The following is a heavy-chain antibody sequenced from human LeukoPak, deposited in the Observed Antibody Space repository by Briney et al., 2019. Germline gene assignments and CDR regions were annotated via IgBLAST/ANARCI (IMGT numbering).Heavy chain of an antibody. J-gene: IGHJ4*02. D-gene: IGHD6-19*01. CDR1: GFTFSSYA. CDR3: AKETYSSGWYPYFDY. CDR2: ISGSGGST. V-gene: IGHV3-23*01. Sequence: GGSLRLSCVASGFTFSSYAMSWVRQAPGKGLERVSGISGSGGSTYYADSVKGRFTISRDNSKNTLFLQMNSLRAEDTAVYYCAKETYSSGWYPYFDYWGQGTLVTISS.